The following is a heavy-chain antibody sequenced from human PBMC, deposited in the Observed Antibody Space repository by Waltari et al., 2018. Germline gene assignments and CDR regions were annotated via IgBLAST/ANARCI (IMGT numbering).Heavy chain of an antibody. D-gene: IGHD3-10*01. Sequence: QVQLVQSGAEVKKPGASVKVSCKASGYTFTSYAMHWVRQAPGQRLEWMGWINAGNGNTKYSQTFQVRVTITRGTSASTAYMELSSLRSEDTAVYYCARGFDYYGSGSIPDYWGQGTLVTVSS. CDR2: INAGNGNT. J-gene: IGHJ4*02. CDR3: ARGFDYYGSGSIPDY. V-gene: IGHV1-3*01. CDR1: GYTFTSYA.